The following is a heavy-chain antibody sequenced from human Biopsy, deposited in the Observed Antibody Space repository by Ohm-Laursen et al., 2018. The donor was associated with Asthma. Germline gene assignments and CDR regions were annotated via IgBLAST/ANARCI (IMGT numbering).Heavy chain of an antibody. Sequence: GSSVKVSCKISGYTFNSAGITWVRQAPGQGLEWMGWISVYNGNTKVAQKLQDRVTMITDTSTCTAYMELRSLRSDDTAVYFCARAVDYSHYYGIDVWGQGTTVTVS. J-gene: IGHJ6*02. CDR2: ISVYNGNT. CDR1: GYTFNSAG. D-gene: IGHD3-10*01. V-gene: IGHV1-18*01. CDR3: ARAVDYSHYYGIDV.